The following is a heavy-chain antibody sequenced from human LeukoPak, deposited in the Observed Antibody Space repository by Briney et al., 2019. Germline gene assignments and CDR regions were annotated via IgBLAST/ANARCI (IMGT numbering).Heavy chain of an antibody. J-gene: IGHJ1*01. CDR3: ARGLSFGNFQH. Sequence: SETLSLTCAVYGGSFSGYYWSWIRQPPGKGLEWIGEINHSGSTNYNPSLKSRVTISVDTSKNQFSLKLSSVTAADTAVYYCARGLSFGNFQHWGEGALVTVSS. D-gene: IGHD3-10*01. CDR2: INHSGST. V-gene: IGHV4-34*01. CDR1: GGSFSGYY.